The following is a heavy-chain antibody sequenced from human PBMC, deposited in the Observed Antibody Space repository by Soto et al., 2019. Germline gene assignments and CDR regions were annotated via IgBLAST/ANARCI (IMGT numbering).Heavy chain of an antibody. V-gene: IGHV4-61*01. CDR3: VSMNPGGDYEAYYYGMDV. CDR1: GGSVSNGMYY. J-gene: IGHJ6*02. CDR2: VYFTGTT. D-gene: IGHD4-17*01. Sequence: SETLSLTCTVSGGSVSNGMYYWSWIRQPPGKGLEWIGNVYFTGTTIYNPSLKSRVTMSVDTYKDQFFLKLSSVTAADTAVYYCVSMNPGGDYEAYYYGMDVWGQGTTVTVSS.